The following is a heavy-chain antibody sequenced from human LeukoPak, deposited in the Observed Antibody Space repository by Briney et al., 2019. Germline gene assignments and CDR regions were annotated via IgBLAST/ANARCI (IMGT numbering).Heavy chain of an antibody. V-gene: IGHV1-69*01. CDR1: GGTFSSYA. Sequence: GSSVKVSCKASGGTFSSYAISWVRQAPGQGLEWMGGIIPIFGTANYAQKFQGRVTITADESTSTAYMELSSLRSEDTAVYYCAGSGGLANQGAVDYWGQGTLVTVSS. J-gene: IGHJ4*02. CDR3: AGSGGLANQGAVDY. CDR2: IIPIFGTA. D-gene: IGHD3-10*01.